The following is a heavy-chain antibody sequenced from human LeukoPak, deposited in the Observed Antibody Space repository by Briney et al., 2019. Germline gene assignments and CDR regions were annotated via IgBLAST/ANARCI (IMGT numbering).Heavy chain of an antibody. J-gene: IGHJ3*02. Sequence: SETLSLTCTVSGGSVSSGSYYWSWIRQPPGKGLEWIGYIYYSGSTNYNPSLKSRVTISVDTSKNQFSLKLSSVTAADTAVYYCARDRTPGPCSGGSCNRGGNDAFDIWGQGTMVTVSS. CDR3: ARDRTPGPCSGGSCNRGGNDAFDI. CDR2: IYYSGST. CDR1: GGSVSSGSYY. V-gene: IGHV4-61*01. D-gene: IGHD2-15*01.